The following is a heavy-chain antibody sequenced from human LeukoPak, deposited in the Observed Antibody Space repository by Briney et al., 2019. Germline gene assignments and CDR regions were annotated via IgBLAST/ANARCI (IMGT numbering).Heavy chain of an antibody. CDR2: FYSGGST. V-gene: IGHV3-53*01. CDR1: GFIVSSNH. CDR3: AREGSLGGLSTFDI. Sequence: GGSPRLSCVVSGFIVSSNHISWVRQTPGKGLEWVSVFYSGGSTYYADSVKGRFTISRDNSKNTVYLQMNSLRVEDTAVYYCAREGSLGGLSTFDIWGQGTMVTVSS. J-gene: IGHJ3*02. D-gene: IGHD3-10*01.